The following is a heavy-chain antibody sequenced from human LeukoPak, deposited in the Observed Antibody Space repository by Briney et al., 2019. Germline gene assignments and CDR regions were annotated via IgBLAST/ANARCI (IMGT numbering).Heavy chain of an antibody. CDR3: AREGYSSGWFLDY. Sequence: GASVKVSCKASGYTFTSYAVHWVRQAPGQRLEWMGWINAGNGNTKYSQKFQGRVTITRDTSASTAYMELSSLRSEDTAVYYCAREGYSSGWFLDYWGQGTLVTVSS. V-gene: IGHV1-3*01. CDR2: INAGNGNT. CDR1: GYTFTSYA. J-gene: IGHJ4*02. D-gene: IGHD6-19*01.